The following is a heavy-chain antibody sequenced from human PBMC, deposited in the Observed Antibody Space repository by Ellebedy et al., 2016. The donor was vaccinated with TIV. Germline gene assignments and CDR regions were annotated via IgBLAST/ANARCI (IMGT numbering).Heavy chain of an antibody. CDR2: ISAYNGNT. J-gene: IGHJ6*02. V-gene: IGHV1-18*01. CDR3: ARGRRSSPTHGMDV. D-gene: IGHD6-13*01. Sequence: ASVKVSCKASGYTFTSYGISWVRQAPGQGLEWMGWISAYNGNTNYAQKLQGRVTMTADTSTSKVYMELSSLRSEDTAVYYCARGRRSSPTHGMDVWGQGTTVTVSS. CDR1: GYTFTSYG.